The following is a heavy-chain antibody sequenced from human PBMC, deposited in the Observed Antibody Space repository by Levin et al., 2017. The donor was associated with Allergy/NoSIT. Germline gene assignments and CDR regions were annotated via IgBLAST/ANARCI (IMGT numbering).Heavy chain of an antibody. V-gene: IGHV3-23*01. CDR3: AKGRAAVSSYIFDS. CDR1: GLTFNSYN. Sequence: PGGSLRLSCTASGLTFNSYNMNWVRQAPGKGLAWVSSIDGSGGETNYADSVRGRFTVSRDNFQNTLFLQMNTLSADDTAVYFCAKGRAAVSSYIFDSWGQGTLVTVSS. CDR2: IDGSGGET. D-gene: IGHD6-25*01. J-gene: IGHJ4*02.